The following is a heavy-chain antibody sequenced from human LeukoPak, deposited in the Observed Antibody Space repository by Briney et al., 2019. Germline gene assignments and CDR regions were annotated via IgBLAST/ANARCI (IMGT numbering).Heavy chain of an antibody. CDR3: AKDLWDSSSSEY. Sequence: PGGSLRLSCAASGFTFSSYGMHRVRQAPGKGLEWVAFIRYDGSNKYYADSVKGRFTISRDNSKNTLYLQMNSLRAEDTAVYYCAKDLWDSSSSEYWGQGTLVTVSS. D-gene: IGHD6-6*01. CDR2: IRYDGSNK. J-gene: IGHJ4*02. CDR1: GFTFSSYG. V-gene: IGHV3-30*02.